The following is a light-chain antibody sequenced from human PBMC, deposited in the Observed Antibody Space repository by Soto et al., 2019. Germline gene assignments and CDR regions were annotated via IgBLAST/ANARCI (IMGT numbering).Light chain of an antibody. V-gene: IGKV3-15*01. CDR3: QQYHKWPPLT. Sequence: EIVMTQSPATLSVSPGERAIFSCRASQSVSSNLACYQQKPGQAPRLLIYGASTRATGIPARFSGSGSGTEFTLTISSLQSEDFAFYYCQQYHKWPPLTFGGGTKVEIK. CDR2: GAS. CDR1: QSVSSN. J-gene: IGKJ4*01.